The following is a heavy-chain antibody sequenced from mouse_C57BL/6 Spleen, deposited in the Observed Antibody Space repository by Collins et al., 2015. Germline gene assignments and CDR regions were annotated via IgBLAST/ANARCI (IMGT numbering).Heavy chain of an antibody. Sequence: DVQLQESGPGLVKPSQSLSLTCTVTGYSITSDYAWNWIRQFPGNKLEWMGYISYSGSTSYNPSLKSRISITRDTSKNQFFLQLNSVTTEDTATYYCANRYDDYYAMDYWGQGTSVTVSS. D-gene: IGHD2-14*01. CDR3: ANRYDDYYAMDY. V-gene: IGHV3-2*02. CDR2: ISYSGST. CDR1: GYSITSDYA. J-gene: IGHJ4*01.